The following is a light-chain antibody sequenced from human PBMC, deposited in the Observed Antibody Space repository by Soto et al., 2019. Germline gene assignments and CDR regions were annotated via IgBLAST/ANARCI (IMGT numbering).Light chain of an antibody. J-gene: IGLJ1*01. V-gene: IGLV2-14*01. CDR1: SSDVGGYNY. CDR2: DVS. Sequence: QTVLTQPASVSWSPGQSVTISCTGTSSDVGGYNYVSWYPQHPGKAPKLMIYDVSNRPSGVSNRFSGSKSGNTASLTISGLQAEDEADYYCSSYTSSSTLYVFGTGTKVTVL. CDR3: SSYTSSSTLYV.